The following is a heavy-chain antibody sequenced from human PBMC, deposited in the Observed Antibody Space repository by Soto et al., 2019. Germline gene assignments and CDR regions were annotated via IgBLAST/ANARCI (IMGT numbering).Heavy chain of an antibody. CDR3: TRVEVFYDLWSVSASNNWLDV. Sequence: PGGSLRLSCAASGFSVTTNYMSWARQAPGMALEWVSMIDNRETTYYADSVKGRFTSSRDQSNNSLYLQMESLIFEDTAVYYCTRVEVFYDLWSVSASNNWLDVWGQGIQVTVSS. D-gene: IGHD3-3*01. CDR2: IDNRETT. V-gene: IGHV3-53*01. J-gene: IGHJ5*02. CDR1: GFSVTTNY.